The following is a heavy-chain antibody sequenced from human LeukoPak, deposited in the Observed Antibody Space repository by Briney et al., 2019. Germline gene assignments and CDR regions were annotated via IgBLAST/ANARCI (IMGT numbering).Heavy chain of an antibody. D-gene: IGHD3-10*01. Sequence: ASVKVSCKASGYTFTGYYIHWVRQAPGQGLEGVGWINPNSGGTNYAQKFQGRVTMTRDTSISTAYMELSRLRSDDTAVYYCARGGSGSYFSWLDPWGKGTRVTVSS. V-gene: IGHV1-2*02. J-gene: IGHJ5*02. CDR3: ARGGSGSYFSWLDP. CDR1: GYTFTGYY. CDR2: INPNSGGT.